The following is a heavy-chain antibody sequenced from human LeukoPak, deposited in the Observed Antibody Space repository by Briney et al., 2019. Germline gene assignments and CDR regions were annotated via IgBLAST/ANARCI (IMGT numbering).Heavy chain of an antibody. J-gene: IGHJ3*02. Sequence: GESLKISCKGSGYSFTNYWIGWVRQMPGKGLEWMGIIYPGDSHTRYNPSFQGQVTISADKSLSTAYLQWRSLKASDTAIYYCAKRDSSDPDTFDIWGQGTMVTVSS. CDR3: AKRDSSDPDTFDI. CDR1: GYSFTNYW. V-gene: IGHV5-51*01. CDR2: IYPGDSHT. D-gene: IGHD6-19*01.